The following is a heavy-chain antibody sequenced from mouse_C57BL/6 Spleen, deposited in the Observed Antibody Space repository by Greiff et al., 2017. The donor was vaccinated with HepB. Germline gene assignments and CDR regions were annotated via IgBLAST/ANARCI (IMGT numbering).Heavy chain of an antibody. D-gene: IGHD1-1*01. CDR3: ASGYYYGSSYWYFDV. CDR2: IYPGSGST. Sequence: VQLQQPGAELVKPGASVKMSCKASGYTFTSYWITWVKQRPGQGLEWIGDIYPGSGSTNYNEKFKSKATLTVDTSSSTAYMQLSSLTSEDSAVYYCASGYYYGSSYWYFDVWGTGTTVTVSS. V-gene: IGHV1-55*01. J-gene: IGHJ1*03. CDR1: GYTFTSYW.